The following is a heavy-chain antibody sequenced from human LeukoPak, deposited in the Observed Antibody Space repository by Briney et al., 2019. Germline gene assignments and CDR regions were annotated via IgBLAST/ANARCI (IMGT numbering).Heavy chain of an antibody. D-gene: IGHD1-1*01. J-gene: IGHJ5*02. CDR2: INHSGST. Sequence: SETLSLTCTVSGASISRDYWTWIRQPPGKGLEWIGEINHSGSTNCNPSLKSRVTISVDTSKNQFSPKLSSVTAADTAVYYCARGLNEDDSAVDWFDPWGQGTLVTVSS. CDR1: GASISRDY. V-gene: IGHV4-34*01. CDR3: ARGLNEDDSAVDWFDP.